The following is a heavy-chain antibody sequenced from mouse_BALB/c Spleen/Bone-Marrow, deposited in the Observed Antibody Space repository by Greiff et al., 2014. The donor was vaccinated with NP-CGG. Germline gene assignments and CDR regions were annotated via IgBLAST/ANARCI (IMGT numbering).Heavy chain of an antibody. D-gene: IGHD3-1*01. Sequence: LQQPGSELVRPGASVKLSCKASGYTFTSCWMHWVKQRPGQGLEWLGNIYPGTGSINYDEKFKSKATQTVDTSSSTAYMQLSSLTSEDSAVYYCTGSGYVMDYWGQGTSVTVSS. J-gene: IGHJ4*01. CDR3: TGSGYVMDY. CDR2: IYPGTGSI. CDR1: GYTFTSCW. V-gene: IGHV1S22*01.